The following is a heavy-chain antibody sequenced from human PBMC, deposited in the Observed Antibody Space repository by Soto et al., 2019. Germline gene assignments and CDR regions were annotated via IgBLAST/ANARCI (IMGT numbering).Heavy chain of an antibody. CDR3: ARGGGMDV. J-gene: IGHJ6*02. CDR2: FSGTGGNT. Sequence: PGGSLRLSCEASGFTFTSYGMSWVRQAQGKGLEWVSSFSGTGGNTYYADSVKGRFTISRDNFKNTLYLQMNSLRPDDTAVYYCARGGGMDVWGQGTTVTVSS. V-gene: IGHV3-23*01. CDR1: GFTFTSYG.